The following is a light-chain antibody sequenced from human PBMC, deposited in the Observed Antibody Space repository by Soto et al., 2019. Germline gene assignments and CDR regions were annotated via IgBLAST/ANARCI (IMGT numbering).Light chain of an antibody. V-gene: IGKV3-15*01. CDR1: QSVTGN. CDR2: GTS. Sequence: EIVMTQSPATLSVSPGEGATLSCRASQSVTGNLAWYQQQPGQAPRLLIYGTSTRATGIPARLSGSGSGTEFTLSISSLQSEDFAVYYCQQYYNWPSTFGQGTKLEIK. CDR3: QQYYNWPST. J-gene: IGKJ2*01.